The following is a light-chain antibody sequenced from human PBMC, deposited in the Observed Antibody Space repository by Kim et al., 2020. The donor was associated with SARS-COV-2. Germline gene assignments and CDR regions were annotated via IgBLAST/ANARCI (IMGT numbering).Light chain of an antibody. CDR3: QQSYNFPRT. V-gene: IGKV1-39*01. Sequence: ASLGDRVTIPCRASPGVRGWLKWYQKRAGQGPHLLIFRTSTLQTGVPPTFSGRASGTDFTLTINTLQPEDFATYFCQQSYNFPRTFGQGTRVEIK. CDR1: PGVRGW. CDR2: RTS. J-gene: IGKJ1*01.